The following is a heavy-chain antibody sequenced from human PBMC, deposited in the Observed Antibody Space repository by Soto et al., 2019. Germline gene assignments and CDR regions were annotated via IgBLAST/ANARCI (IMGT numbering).Heavy chain of an antibody. CDR1: GASINTGDYY. Sequence: QVPLQESGPGLVKPSQTLSLTCTVSGASINTGDYYWGWVRQLPGTGLDWIAYIYYTGSTYYNPSLDSRVDISADTSTNQFSLKVTSVTAADTGVYYCAVLGATTGYWGQGTLVAVSS. V-gene: IGHV4-31*03. CDR2: IYYTGST. CDR3: AVLGATTGY. J-gene: IGHJ4*02. D-gene: IGHD1-26*01.